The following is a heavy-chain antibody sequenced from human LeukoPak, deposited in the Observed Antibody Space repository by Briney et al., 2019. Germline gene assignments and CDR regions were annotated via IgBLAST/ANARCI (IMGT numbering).Heavy chain of an antibody. J-gene: IGHJ5*02. CDR3: ARMLSRYYYGSGSYGWFDP. V-gene: IGHV5-51*01. Sequence: GESLKISCKGSGYSFTSYWIGWVRQMPGKGLEWMGIIYPGDSDTRYSPSFQGQVTISADKSISTAYLQWSSLKASDTAMYYCARMLSRYYYGSGSYGWFDPWGQGTLVTVSS. D-gene: IGHD3-10*01. CDR2: IYPGDSDT. CDR1: GYSFTSYW.